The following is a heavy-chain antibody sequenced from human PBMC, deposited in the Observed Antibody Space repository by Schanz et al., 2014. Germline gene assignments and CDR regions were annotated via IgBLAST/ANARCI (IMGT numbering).Heavy chain of an antibody. CDR3: AKRKFGELSAFRI. Sequence: EVHLLESGGGLVQPGGSLRLSCAASGFTFSSYAMSWVRQAPGKGLEWVSAISGSGGSTYYADSVKGRFTISRDNSKNTQYQQMNSRRAEDTAVYCGAKRKFGELSAFRIWGQGTMVTVSS. CDR2: ISGSGGST. J-gene: IGHJ3*02. CDR1: GFTFSSYA. V-gene: IGHV3-23*01. D-gene: IGHD3-10*01.